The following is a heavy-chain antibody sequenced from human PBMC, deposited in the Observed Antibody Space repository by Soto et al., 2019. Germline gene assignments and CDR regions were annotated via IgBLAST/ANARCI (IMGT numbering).Heavy chain of an antibody. CDR2: INHSGST. J-gene: IGHJ4*02. V-gene: IGHV4-34*01. CDR1: GGSFSGYY. Sequence: QVQLQQWGAGLLKPSETLSLTCAVYGGSFSGYYWSWIRQPPGKGLEWIGEINHSGSTNYNPSLKSRVTISVDTSKNQFSLKLCSVTAADTAVYYCARRRGIAARRWYFDYWGQGTLVTVSS. D-gene: IGHD6-6*01. CDR3: ARRRGIAARRWYFDY.